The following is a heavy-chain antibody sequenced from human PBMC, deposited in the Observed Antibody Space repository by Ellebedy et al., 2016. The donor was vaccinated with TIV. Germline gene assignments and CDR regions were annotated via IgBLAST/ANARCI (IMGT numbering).Heavy chain of an antibody. Sequence: GESLKISXAASGFSFSHFAIRRVRQAPGKGLEWVAQISYDGGDKFYADAVKGRFSISRDNSEKTVYLQMNSLRAEDTAVYYCAIGLGSYPHWGQGTLVTVSS. CDR1: GFSFSHFA. D-gene: IGHD1-26*01. J-gene: IGHJ4*02. CDR3: AIGLGSYPH. CDR2: ISYDGGDK. V-gene: IGHV3-30-3*01.